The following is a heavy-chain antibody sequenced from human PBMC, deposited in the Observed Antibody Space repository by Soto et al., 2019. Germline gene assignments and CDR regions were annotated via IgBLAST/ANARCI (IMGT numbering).Heavy chain of an antibody. Sequence: GASVKVSCKASGYTFTSYAMHWVRQAPVQRLEWMGWINAGNGNTKYSQKFQGRVTITRDTSASTAYMELSSLRSEDTAVYYCARSIVVVTALDYWGQGPLVTVSS. V-gene: IGHV1-3*01. J-gene: IGHJ4*02. CDR2: INAGNGNT. CDR3: ARSIVVVTALDY. CDR1: GYTFTSYA. D-gene: IGHD2-21*02.